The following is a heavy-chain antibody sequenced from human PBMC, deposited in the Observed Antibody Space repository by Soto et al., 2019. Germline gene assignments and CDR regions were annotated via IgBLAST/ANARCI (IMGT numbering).Heavy chain of an antibody. D-gene: IGHD6-6*01. CDR1: GGTFSSYA. J-gene: IGHJ4*02. CDR2: IIPIFGTA. Sequence: QVQLVQSGAEVKKPGSSVKVSCKASGGTFSSYAISWVRQAPGQGLEWMGGIIPIFGTANYAQKFQGRVTITADESTSTAYMELSSLRSEDTAVYYCARDSRNSGSFLAARPHAFAYWGQGTLVTVSS. V-gene: IGHV1-69*01. CDR3: ARDSRNSGSFLAARPHAFAY.